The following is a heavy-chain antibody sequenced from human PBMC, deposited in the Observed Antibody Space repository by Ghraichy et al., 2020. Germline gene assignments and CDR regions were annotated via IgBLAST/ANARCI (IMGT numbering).Heavy chain of an antibody. Sequence: SQTLSLTCTVSGGSVSSGSHYWSWIRQPPGKGLEWIGHIYSSGSTNYNPSLKSRVTMSVDRSKNQFSLKLDSVTAADTAVYYCARDVGYDTLTGYYDTHYFDYWGQGTLVTVSS. V-gene: IGHV4-61*01. J-gene: IGHJ4*02. CDR3: ARDVGYDTLTGYYDTHYFDY. CDR2: IYSSGST. D-gene: IGHD3-9*01. CDR1: GGSVSSGSHY.